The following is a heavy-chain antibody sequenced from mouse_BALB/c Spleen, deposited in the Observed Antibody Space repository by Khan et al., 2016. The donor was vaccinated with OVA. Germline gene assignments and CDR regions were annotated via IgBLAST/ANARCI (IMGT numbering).Heavy chain of an antibody. CDR2: INPSTGYT. Sequence: QVQLQRSGAELAKPGASVKMSCKASGYTFLNYWIPWVKQRPGQGLEWIGYINPSTGYTEYNQNFKDKATSTADKSSRPAYMKMSSLTTEDSAVLYCARRGRRWDFDCWGQGNTLTVSS. J-gene: IGHJ2*01. V-gene: IGHV1-7*01. D-gene: IGHD1-1*01. CDR1: GYTFLNYW. CDR3: ARRGRRWDFDC.